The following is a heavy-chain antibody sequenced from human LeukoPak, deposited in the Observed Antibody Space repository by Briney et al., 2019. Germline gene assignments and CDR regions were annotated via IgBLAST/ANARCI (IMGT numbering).Heavy chain of an antibody. D-gene: IGHD3-10*01. Sequence: SETLSLTCTVSGGSISSSSYYWGWIRQPPGKGLEWIGSIYYSGSTYYNPSLKSRVTISVDTSKNQFSLKLSSVTAADTAVYYCARDTESGSGSPLGGFDPWGQGTLVTVSS. CDR2: IYYSGST. CDR3: ARDTESGSGSPLGGFDP. V-gene: IGHV4-39*07. CDR1: GGSISSSSYY. J-gene: IGHJ5*02.